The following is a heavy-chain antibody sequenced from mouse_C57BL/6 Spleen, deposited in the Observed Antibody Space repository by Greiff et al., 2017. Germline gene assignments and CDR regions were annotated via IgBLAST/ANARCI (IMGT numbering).Heavy chain of an antibody. Sequence: QVQLQQPGAELVKPGASVKLSCKASGYTFTSYWMHWVKQRPGQGLEWIGMIHPNSGSTNYNEKFKSKATLTVDKSSSTAYMQLSSLTSEDSAVYYCARSPRDEDAMDYWGQGTSVTVSS. CDR1: GYTFTSYW. CDR3: ARSPRDEDAMDY. CDR2: IHPNSGST. J-gene: IGHJ4*01. V-gene: IGHV1-64*01.